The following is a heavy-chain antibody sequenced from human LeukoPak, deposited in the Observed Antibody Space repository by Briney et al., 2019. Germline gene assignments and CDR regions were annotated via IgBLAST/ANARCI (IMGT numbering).Heavy chain of an antibody. J-gene: IGHJ4*02. CDR1: GGSMSSHY. CDR3: ARDDRSGYSTLGY. CDR2: IYYSGST. D-gene: IGHD3-22*01. V-gene: IGHV4-59*11. Sequence: SEALSLTCKVSGGSMSSHYWRWIRQPPGKGLEWIGEIYYSGSTNYNPSLNSRVTISLDTSKNQFSLNLGSVTAADTAVYYCARDDRSGYSTLGYWGQGTLVTVSS.